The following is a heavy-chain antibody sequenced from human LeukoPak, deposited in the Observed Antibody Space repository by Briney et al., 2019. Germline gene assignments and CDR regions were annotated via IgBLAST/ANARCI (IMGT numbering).Heavy chain of an antibody. V-gene: IGHV4-4*02. Sequence: SETLSLTCAVSGGSISSSNWCSWFGQPPGKGWGGLGEFYHIGGTNYNPSLKSRVTILVDKSKNQFSLKLSSVTAADTAVYYCARAYQTRIVRVRGYYYYMDVWGKGTTVTVSS. CDR2: FYHIGGT. CDR1: GGSISSSNW. D-gene: IGHD2/OR15-2a*01. J-gene: IGHJ6*03. CDR3: ARAYQTRIVRVRGYYYYMDV.